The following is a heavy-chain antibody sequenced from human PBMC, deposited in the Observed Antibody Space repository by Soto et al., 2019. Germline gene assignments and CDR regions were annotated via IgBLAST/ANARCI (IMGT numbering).Heavy chain of an antibody. CDR2: IKQDGSEK. CDR3: ARGGDRESHYYYGMAV. J-gene: IGHJ6*02. CDR1: GFTFSNYW. Sequence: EVQLVESGGGLVQPGGSLRLSCAASGFTFSNYWMIWVRQAPGKGLEWVANIKQDGSEKYYVDSVKGRFTISRDNAKRTRLLQMNSLTAEDTAVYYGARGGDRESHYYYGMAVWGQGTTVTVSS. V-gene: IGHV3-7*03. D-gene: IGHD3-16*01.